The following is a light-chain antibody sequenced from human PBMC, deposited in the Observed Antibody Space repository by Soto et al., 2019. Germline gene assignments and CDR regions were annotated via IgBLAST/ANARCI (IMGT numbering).Light chain of an antibody. CDR1: QSISSY. CDR3: QQTYNTLT. V-gene: IGKV1-39*01. Sequence: DLQMTQSPSSLSASVGDRVTITCRASQSISSYLNWYQQKPGKAPKLLIYAASSLQSGVPSRFSGSGSGTDFTLTISSLQPEDFATYYCQQTYNTLTFGGGSKVEI. J-gene: IGKJ4*01. CDR2: AAS.